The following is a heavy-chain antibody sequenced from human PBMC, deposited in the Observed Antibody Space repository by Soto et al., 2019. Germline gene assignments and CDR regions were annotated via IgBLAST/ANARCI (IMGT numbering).Heavy chain of an antibody. J-gene: IGHJ5*02. CDR3: SRGQRSSASVDP. Sequence: EPMFLTCAVSGGAISGYYWTWIRQSAGKGLEWIGRIYSSGGTKYNPSLLSRVPMSLDTSKNQFSLRLTSVTAADTAGYYCSRGQRSSASVDPWRQGTWVTGS. CDR2: IYSSGGT. V-gene: IGHV4-4*07. CDR1: GGAISGYY.